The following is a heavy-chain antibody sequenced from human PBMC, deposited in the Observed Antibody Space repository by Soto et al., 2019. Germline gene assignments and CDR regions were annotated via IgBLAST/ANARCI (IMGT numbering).Heavy chain of an antibody. V-gene: IGHV1-69*01. CDR1: GGTFSSYA. CDR2: IIPIFGTA. J-gene: IGHJ6*02. D-gene: IGHD1-26*01. Sequence: QVQLVQSGAEVKKPGSSVKVSCKASGGTFSSYAISWVRQAPGQGLEWMGGIIPIFGTANYAQKFQGRVTITADESTSTAYMERRSLRSEDTAVYYCARDNGGSYSNDYYYFYGMDVWGQGTTVTVS. CDR3: ARDNGGSYSNDYYYFYGMDV.